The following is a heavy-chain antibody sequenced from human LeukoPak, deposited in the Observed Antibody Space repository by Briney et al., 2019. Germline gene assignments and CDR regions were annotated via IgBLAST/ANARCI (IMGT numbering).Heavy chain of an antibody. J-gene: IGHJ4*02. CDR1: GFTFSSYA. Sequence: GRSLRLSCAASGFTFSSYAMHWVRQAPGKGLEWVAVISYDGSNKYYAGSVKGRFTISRDNSKNTLYLQMNSLRAEDTAVYYCAKDFEYSSGCFDYWGQGTLVTVSS. CDR3: AKDFEYSSGCFDY. CDR2: ISYDGSNK. V-gene: IGHV3-30-3*01. D-gene: IGHD6-19*01.